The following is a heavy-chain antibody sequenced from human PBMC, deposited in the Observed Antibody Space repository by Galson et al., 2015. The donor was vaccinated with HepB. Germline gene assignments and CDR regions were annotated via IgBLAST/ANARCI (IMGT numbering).Heavy chain of an antibody. J-gene: IGHJ6*03. D-gene: IGHD2-2*01. CDR2: INPNSGGT. V-gene: IGHV1-2*02. CDR3: ARGIPHDCSSTSCPHYYYYYMDV. Sequence: SVKVSCKASGYTFTGYYMHWVRQAPGQGLEWMGWINPNSGGTNYAQKFQGRVTMTRDTSISTAYMELSRLRSDDTAVYYCARGIPHDCSSTSCPHYYYYYMDVWGKGTTVTVSS. CDR1: GYTFTGYY.